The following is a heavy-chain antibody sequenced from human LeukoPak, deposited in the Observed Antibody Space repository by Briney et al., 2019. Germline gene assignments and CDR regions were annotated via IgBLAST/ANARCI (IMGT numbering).Heavy chain of an antibody. D-gene: IGHD2-2*01. Sequence: GGSLRLSCAASGFTFSSYEMNWVRQAQGKGLEWVSYIISSGSTIYYADSVKGRFTISRDNAKNSLYLQMNSLRVEDTAVYYCARDFNIVVVPAAMRGGRMNYFDYWGQGTLVTVSS. V-gene: IGHV3-48*03. CDR2: IISSGSTI. CDR3: ARDFNIVVVPAAMRGGRMNYFDY. CDR1: GFTFSSYE. J-gene: IGHJ4*02.